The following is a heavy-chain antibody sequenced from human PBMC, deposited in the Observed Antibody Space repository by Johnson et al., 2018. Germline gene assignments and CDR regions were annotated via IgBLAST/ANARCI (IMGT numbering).Heavy chain of an antibody. CDR2: ISYDGINK. CDR1: GFSFSTYA. J-gene: IGHJ3*01. V-gene: IGHV3-30-3*01. D-gene: IGHD2-21*02. CDR3: VRYGSVVTASNAFDF. Sequence: QVQLVQSGGGVVQPGRSLRLSCAASGFSFSTYAIHWVRQAPGKGLEWLTVISYDGINKHYADYVKGRFIVSRDNSKNTVFLQMNSLRAEDTAVYYCVRYGSVVTASNAFDFWGQGTMVTVSS.